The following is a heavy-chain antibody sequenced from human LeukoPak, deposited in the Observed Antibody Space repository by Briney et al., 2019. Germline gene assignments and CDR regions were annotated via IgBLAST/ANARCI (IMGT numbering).Heavy chain of an antibody. CDR2: IRGESDYI. V-gene: IGHV3-21*06. J-gene: IGHJ4*02. CDR1: GFSFSNHG. CDR3: VREHYDFFLDY. D-gene: IGHD3-3*01. Sequence: GGSLRLSCAASGFSFSNHGMHWVRQAPGKGLEWVSSIRGESDYIYYRDSVKGRFTISRDNAKNSLYLQMNRLRVEDTAVYFCVREHYDFFLDYWGQGTLVTVSS.